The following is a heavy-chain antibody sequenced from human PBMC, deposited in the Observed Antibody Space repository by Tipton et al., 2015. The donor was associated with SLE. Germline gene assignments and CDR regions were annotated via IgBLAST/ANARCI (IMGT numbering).Heavy chain of an antibody. CDR1: GYTFTDSS. D-gene: IGHD6-19*01. V-gene: IGHV1-69-2*01. CDR2: IDPEDGET. J-gene: IGHJ6*02. Sequence: QLVQSGAEVKKPGATVRISCNLSGYTFTDSSMHWVRQAPGKGLEWMGLIDPEDGETIYAEKFQGRVTITADTSTDTAYMELSSLRSGDTAVYYCARAGAVASIYYYGMDVWGQGTTVTVSS. CDR3: ARAGAVASIYYYGMDV.